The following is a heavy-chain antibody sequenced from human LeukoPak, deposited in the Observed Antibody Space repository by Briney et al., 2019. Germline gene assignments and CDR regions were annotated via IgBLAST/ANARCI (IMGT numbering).Heavy chain of an antibody. V-gene: IGHV4-4*07. D-gene: IGHD3-10*01. CDR2: IYTSGST. CDR1: GGSISSYY. Sequence: SETLSLTCTVSGGSISSYYWSWIRQPAGKGLEWIGRIYTSGSTNYNPSLKSRATMSVDTSKNQFSLKLSSVTAADTAVYYCARLLPPFGSPADNWFDPWGQGTLVTVSS. J-gene: IGHJ5*02. CDR3: ARLLPPFGSPADNWFDP.